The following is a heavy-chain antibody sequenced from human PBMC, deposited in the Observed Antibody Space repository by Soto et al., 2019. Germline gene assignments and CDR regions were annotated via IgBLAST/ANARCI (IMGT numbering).Heavy chain of an antibody. CDR1: GGSISSSSYS. D-gene: IGHD2-2*01. CDR2: MYYGVNT. CDR3: ERHPGYWSGSNCYGYYTMDV. Sequence: QLQLQESGTGLVKPSETLSLTCIVSGGSISSSSYSWAWIRQPPGKGLELVGTMYYGVNTYYNPSLESRVTISVDTSKSQFSLELSSVTAADTAVYSCERHPGYWSGSNCYGYYTMDVWGKGTTVTVSS. J-gene: IGHJ6*04. V-gene: IGHV4-39*01.